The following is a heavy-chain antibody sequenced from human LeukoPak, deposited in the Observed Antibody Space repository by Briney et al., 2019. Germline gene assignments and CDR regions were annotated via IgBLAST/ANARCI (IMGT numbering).Heavy chain of an antibody. D-gene: IGHD3-22*01. CDR3: TTGASMIVVVITLDAFDI. CDR2: IKSKTDGGTT. Sequence: GGSLRLSCAASGFTFSNAWMSWVRQAPGKGLEWVGRIKSKTDGGTTDYAAPVKGRFTISRDDSKNTLYLQMNSLKTEDTAVYYCTTGASMIVVVITLDAFDIWGQGTMVTVSS. CDR1: GFTFSNAW. V-gene: IGHV3-15*01. J-gene: IGHJ3*02.